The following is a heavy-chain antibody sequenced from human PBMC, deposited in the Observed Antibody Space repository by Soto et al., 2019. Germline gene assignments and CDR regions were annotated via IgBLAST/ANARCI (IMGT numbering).Heavy chain of an antibody. Sequence: SETLSLTCVFYCGPFIDYHWAWIRQPPGKGLEWIGEIKPSGRTTYNPSLKSRVIISRDTSKNHLSLRLSAVTAADTAVYYCARAGGSYEYSMDVWGQGTTVTVSS. CDR1: CGPFIDYH. D-gene: IGHD5-18*01. V-gene: IGHV4-34*01. CDR3: ARAGGSYEYSMDV. J-gene: IGHJ6*02. CDR2: IKPSGRT.